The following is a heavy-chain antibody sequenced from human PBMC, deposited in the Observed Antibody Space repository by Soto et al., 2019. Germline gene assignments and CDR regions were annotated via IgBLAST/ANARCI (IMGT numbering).Heavy chain of an antibody. Sequence: PRGYLRVSCAASGFTFSSYGMHWVRQAPGKGLEWVAVIWYDGSNKYYADSVKGRFTISRDNSKNTLYLQMNSLRAEDTAVYYCARTKIRGYSSYSLTYFVHGALG. V-gene: IGHV3-33*01. D-gene: IGHD5-12*01. CDR2: IWYDGSNK. J-gene: IGHJ4*02. CDR1: GFTFSSYG. CDR3: ARTKIRGYSSYSLTYFVH.